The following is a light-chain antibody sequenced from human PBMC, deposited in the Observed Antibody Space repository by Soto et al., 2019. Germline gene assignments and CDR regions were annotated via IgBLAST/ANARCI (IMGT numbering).Light chain of an antibody. V-gene: IGKV4-1*01. CDR1: QIYSSNNKNY. Sequence: DIVMTQSPDSLAVSLGERATINCKSSQIYSSNNKNYLAWYQQKPGQPPKLLIYWASTRESGVPDRFSGSGSGTDFTLTISSLQAEDVAVYYCQQYYRPWTFGQGTKVEIK. CDR3: QQYYRPWT. CDR2: WAS. J-gene: IGKJ1*01.